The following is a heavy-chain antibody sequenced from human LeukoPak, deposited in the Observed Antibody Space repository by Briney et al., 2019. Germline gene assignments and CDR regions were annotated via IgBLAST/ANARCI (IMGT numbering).Heavy chain of an antibody. D-gene: IGHD6-6*01. Sequence: PSETLSLTCTVSGGSISSYYWSWIRQPPGKGLEWIGYISYSGTTNYNPSLKSRVAISVDRSKNQFSLKLSSVTAADTAVYYCASLDSSSPGDYYYYYMDVWGKGTTVTVSS. J-gene: IGHJ6*03. CDR2: ISYSGTT. CDR3: ASLDSSSPGDYYYYYMDV. CDR1: GGSISSYY. V-gene: IGHV4-59*12.